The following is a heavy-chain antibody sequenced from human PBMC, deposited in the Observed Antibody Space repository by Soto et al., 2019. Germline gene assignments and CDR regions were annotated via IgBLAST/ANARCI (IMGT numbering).Heavy chain of an antibody. CDR2: VKDGGHT. D-gene: IGHD5-12*01. J-gene: IGHJ4*02. CDR3: ARGQDGVVATH. CDR1: GGSLSGYY. Sequence: QVQLQQWGAGLLKPSETLSLNCAVTGGSLSGYYWSWIRQPPGKGLEWIGEVKDGGHTNYSTSLRGRVTISSDTSNNRFSRRLNSVTAADTGVYYCARGQDGVVATHWDQGSLVTVSS. V-gene: IGHV4-34*01.